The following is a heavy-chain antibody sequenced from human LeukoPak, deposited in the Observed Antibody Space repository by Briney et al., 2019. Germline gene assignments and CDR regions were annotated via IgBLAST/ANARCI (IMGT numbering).Heavy chain of an antibody. Sequence: GGSLRLSCAASGFTFSSYAMHWVRQAPGKGLEWVAAISYDGSNKYYADSVKGRFTISRDNSKNTLYLQMNSLRAEDTAVYYCARRYYYDSSGYYMDAFDIWGQGTMVTVSS. J-gene: IGHJ3*02. CDR3: ARRYYYDSSGYYMDAFDI. V-gene: IGHV3-30-3*01. CDR2: ISYDGSNK. D-gene: IGHD3-22*01. CDR1: GFTFSSYA.